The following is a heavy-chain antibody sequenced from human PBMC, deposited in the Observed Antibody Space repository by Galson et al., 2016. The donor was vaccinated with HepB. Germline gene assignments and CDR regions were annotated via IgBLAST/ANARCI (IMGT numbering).Heavy chain of an antibody. CDR3: ARGEGFWSGYTYYYYDGMDV. CDR2: INHSGST. D-gene: IGHD3-3*01. Sequence: LVKPTQTLTLTCTFSGFSFFTSGEGVGWIRQPPGKGLEWIGEINHSGSTNYTPSLKSRATISVDTSKNQFSLKLSSVTAADTAVYYCARGEGFWSGYTYYYYDGMDVWGQGTTVTVSS. V-gene: IGHV4-34*01. CDR1: GFSFFTSGEG. J-gene: IGHJ6*02.